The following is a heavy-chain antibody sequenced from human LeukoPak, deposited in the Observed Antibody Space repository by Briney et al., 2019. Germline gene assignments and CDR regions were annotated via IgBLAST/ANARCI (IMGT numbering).Heavy chain of an antibody. Sequence: GASVKVSCKASGYTFTDYGMHWVRQAPGQRLEWMAWINAGNGNAKYSQKFQGRVTITRDTFASTAYMELSSLRSEDTAVYYCARVPLHDRNDYYYPHWGQGTVVTVSS. CDR1: GYTFTDYG. CDR3: ARVPLHDRNDYYYPH. CDR2: INAGNGNA. V-gene: IGHV1-3*01. J-gene: IGHJ1*01. D-gene: IGHD3-22*01.